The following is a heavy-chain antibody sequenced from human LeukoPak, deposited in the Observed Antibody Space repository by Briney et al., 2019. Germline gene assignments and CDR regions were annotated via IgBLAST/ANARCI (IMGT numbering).Heavy chain of an antibody. J-gene: IGHJ4*02. CDR2: IIPILGIA. CDR1: GGTFSSYA. V-gene: IGHV1-69*04. CDR3: ARGPPPNYYGSGSYLAY. D-gene: IGHD3-10*01. Sequence: ASVKVSCKASGGTFSSYAISWVRQAPGQVLEWMGRIIPILGIANYAQKFQGRVTITADKSTSTAYMELSSLRSEDTAVYYCARGPPPNYYGSGSYLAYWGQGTLVTVSS.